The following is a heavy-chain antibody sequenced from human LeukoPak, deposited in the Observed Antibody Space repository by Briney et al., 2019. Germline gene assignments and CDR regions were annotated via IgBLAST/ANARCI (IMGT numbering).Heavy chain of an antibody. J-gene: IGHJ5*02. D-gene: IGHD1-26*01. CDR2: MNPKSGYT. CDR1: GYTFTSRD. Sequence: ASVKVSCKASGYTFTSRDINWVRQATGQVLEWMGYMNPKSGYTAYGQRFHGRVTMTRNTSTNTAYMELSSLRSEDTAVYYCARVTSGAGYNWFDAWGPGTLVTVSS. V-gene: IGHV1-8*02. CDR3: ARVTSGAGYNWFDA.